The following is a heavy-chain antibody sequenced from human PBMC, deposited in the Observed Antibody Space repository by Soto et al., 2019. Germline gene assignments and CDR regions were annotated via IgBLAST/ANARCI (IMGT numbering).Heavy chain of an antibody. CDR1: GYTFTRYG. CDR3: ARGGYTRPNYYYYYYMDV. Sequence: QVQLVQSGAEVKKPGASVKVSCKASGYTFTRYGISWVRQAPGQGLEWMGWISAYNGNTNYAQKLQGRVTMTTDTSTRTAYMELRSLRSDDTAVYYCARGGYTRPNYYYYYYMDVWGKGTTVTVSS. D-gene: IGHD5-12*01. V-gene: IGHV1-18*01. CDR2: ISAYNGNT. J-gene: IGHJ6*03.